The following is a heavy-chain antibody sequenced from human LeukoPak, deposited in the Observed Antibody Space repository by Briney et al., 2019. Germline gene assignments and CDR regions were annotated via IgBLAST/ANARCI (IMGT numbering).Heavy chain of an antibody. J-gene: IGHJ6*03. CDR1: GGSISSYY. CDR2: IYYSGST. V-gene: IGHV4-59*01. CDR3: ARVDIVVVPATITYYYYMDV. Sequence: SETLSLTCTVSGGSISSYYWSWVRQPPGKGVEWSGYIYYSGSTNYNPSLKSRVTISVDTSKNQFSLKLSSVTAADTAVYYCARVDIVVVPATITYYYYMDVWGKGTTVTVSS. D-gene: IGHD2-2*03.